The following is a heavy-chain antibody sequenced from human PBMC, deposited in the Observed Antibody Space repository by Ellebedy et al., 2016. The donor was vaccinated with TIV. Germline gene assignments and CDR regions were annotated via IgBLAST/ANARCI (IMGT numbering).Heavy chain of an antibody. CDR2: IDPSDGVT. Sequence: AASVKVSCKASGYTFTNYYIHWVRQAPGQGLAWMGIIDPSDGVTNYPQKFQGRVTMTRDTSTSTRYMQLISLRSEDTAVYYCAREARGTGGFDPWGQGTLVTVSS. CDR3: AREARGTGGFDP. CDR1: GYTFTNYY. J-gene: IGHJ5*02. D-gene: IGHD2-8*02. V-gene: IGHV1-46*01.